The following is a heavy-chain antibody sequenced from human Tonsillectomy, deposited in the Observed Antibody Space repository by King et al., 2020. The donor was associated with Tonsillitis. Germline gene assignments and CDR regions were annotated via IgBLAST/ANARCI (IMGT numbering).Heavy chain of an antibody. J-gene: IGHJ5*02. CDR2: ISIYNGNT. Sequence: VQLVESGAEVKKPGASVKVSCKGADYTFSSFGITWVRQAPGQGLEWMGWISIYNGNTTYVQKFQGRVTMTTETPTSTAYMELRSLRSDDTAGYYCAEVLGYCSSSSCYYWFDTWGQGTLVTVSS. D-gene: IGHD2-2*01. CDR1: DYTFSSFG. V-gene: IGHV1-18*01. CDR3: AEVLGYCSSSSCYYWFDT.